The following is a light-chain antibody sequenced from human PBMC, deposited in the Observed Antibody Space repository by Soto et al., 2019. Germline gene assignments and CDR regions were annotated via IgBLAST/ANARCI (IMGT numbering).Light chain of an antibody. V-gene: IGKV1-5*01. Sequence: IQVTQSRSTLSASVGDRVTITCRASQSISSWLAWYQQKPGKAPKLLIYDASSLESGVPSRFSGSGSGTEFTLTISSLQPDDFATYYCQQYNSYSPYTFGQGTRLEIK. CDR1: QSISSW. CDR3: QQYNSYSPYT. CDR2: DAS. J-gene: IGKJ5*01.